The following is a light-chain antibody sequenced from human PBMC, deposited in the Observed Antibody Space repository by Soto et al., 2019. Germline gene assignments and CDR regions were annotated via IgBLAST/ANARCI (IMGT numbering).Light chain of an antibody. V-gene: IGKV3D-20*02. J-gene: IGKJ4*01. CDR3: QHRNYLLT. CDR1: ESLSGSC. CDR2: GAS. Sequence: EIVLSKSPGTLSFSQGERVTLSCRASESLSGSCLAWDQQKPGQAPRLLIHGASSRATGIPDRFSGSGSGTDFTLTISRLEPEDFAVYYCQHRNYLLTFGGGTKVDIK.